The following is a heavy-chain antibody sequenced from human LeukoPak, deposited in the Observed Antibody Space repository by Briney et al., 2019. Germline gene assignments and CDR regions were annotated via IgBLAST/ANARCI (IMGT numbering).Heavy chain of an antibody. J-gene: IGHJ4*02. CDR2: ISSTGNTI. Sequence: GGSLRLSCAASGFTFSSYSMNWVRQAPGEGLEWISYISSTGNTIYYADSVKGRFTISRDNSKNTLYLQMNSLRAEDTAVYYCAKVSGSTSLDYFDYWGQGTLVTVSS. V-gene: IGHV3-48*01. CDR1: GFTFSSYS. D-gene: IGHD1-26*01. CDR3: AKVSGSTSLDYFDY.